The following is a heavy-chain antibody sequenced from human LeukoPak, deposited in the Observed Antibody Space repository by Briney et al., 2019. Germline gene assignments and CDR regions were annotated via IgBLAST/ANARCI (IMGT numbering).Heavy chain of an antibody. J-gene: IGHJ5*02. CDR2: IYYSGST. CDR3: ARHVDSSGDWFDP. CDR1: GGSFNSYY. D-gene: IGHD3-22*01. V-gene: IGHV4-39*01. Sequence: SETLSLTCTVSGGSFNSYYWGWIRQPPGKGLEWIGSIYYSGSTYYNPSLKSRVTISVDTSKNQFSLKLSSVTAADTAVYYCARHVDSSGDWFDPWGQGTLVTVSS.